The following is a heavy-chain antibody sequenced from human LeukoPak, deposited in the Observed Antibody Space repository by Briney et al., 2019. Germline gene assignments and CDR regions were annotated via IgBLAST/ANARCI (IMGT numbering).Heavy chain of an antibody. J-gene: IGHJ5*02. CDR1: GGSISSSNYY. CDR2: IYHSGST. CDR3: ARGGSSSLDRGWFDP. Sequence: PSETLSLTCTVSGGSISSSNYYWGWIRQPPGKGLEYIGSIYHSGSTYYNPSLKSRVTISVDTSKNQFSLKLSSVTAADTAVYYCARGGSSSLDRGWFDPWGQGTLVTVSS. D-gene: IGHD6-13*01. V-gene: IGHV4-39*07.